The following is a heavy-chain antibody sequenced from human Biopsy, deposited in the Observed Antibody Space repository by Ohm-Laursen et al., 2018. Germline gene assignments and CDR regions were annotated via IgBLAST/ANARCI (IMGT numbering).Heavy chain of an antibody. CDR1: GGSISSYY. D-gene: IGHD3-22*01. J-gene: IGHJ2*01. V-gene: IGHV4-59*01. CDR2: LYYNGFT. CDR3: ARDRGYYSDRTVPGYFDL. Sequence: GTLSLTCTVSGGSISSYYWSWIRQPPGKGLEWIGFLYYNGFTNSNPSLQSRVTISVDTSKNHFSLRLRSVTPADTAIYYCARDRGYYSDRTVPGYFDLWGRGTLVTVSS.